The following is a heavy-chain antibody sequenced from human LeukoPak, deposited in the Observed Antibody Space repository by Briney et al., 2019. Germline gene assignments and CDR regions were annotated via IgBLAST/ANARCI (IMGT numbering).Heavy chain of an antibody. D-gene: IGHD2-2*01. J-gene: IGHJ6*03. CDR3: ARDVLHCSSTSYTYYYYMDV. Sequence: GGSLRLSCAASGFTFSSYAMHWVRQAPSKGLEWVSSISISSSYIYYADSVKGRFTISRDNAKNSLYLQMNSLRAEDTAVYYCARDVLHCSSTSYTYYYYMDVWGKGTTVTVSS. V-gene: IGHV3-21*01. CDR1: GFTFSSYA. CDR2: ISISSSYI.